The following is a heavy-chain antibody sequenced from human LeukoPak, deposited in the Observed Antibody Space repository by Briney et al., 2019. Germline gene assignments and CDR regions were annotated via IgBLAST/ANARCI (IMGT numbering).Heavy chain of an antibody. CDR2: ISSSGSTI. D-gene: IGHD4-17*01. CDR3: ARDLGTVTTTFDY. Sequence: PGGSLRLSCAASGFTFSSYEMNWVRQAPGKGLEWVSYISSSGSTIYYADSVKGRFTISRDNAKNSLYLQMNSLRAEDTAVYYCARDLGTVTTTFDYWGQGTLVTVSS. V-gene: IGHV3-48*03. CDR1: GFTFSSYE. J-gene: IGHJ4*02.